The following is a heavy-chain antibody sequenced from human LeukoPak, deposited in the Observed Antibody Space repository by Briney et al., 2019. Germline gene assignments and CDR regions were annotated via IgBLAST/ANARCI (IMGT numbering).Heavy chain of an antibody. CDR2: ISTYNGNT. Sequence: ASVKVSCKASGYIFTNYGISWVRQAPGQGLEWLGWISTYNGNTNSAEKFQGRVTMTTDTSTSSAYMELRSLRSDDTAVYYCARKGGWGPTDYGDHVYWGQGTLVTVSS. CDR1: GYIFTNYG. J-gene: IGHJ4*02. V-gene: IGHV1-18*01. CDR3: ARKGGWGPTDYGDHVY. D-gene: IGHD4-17*01.